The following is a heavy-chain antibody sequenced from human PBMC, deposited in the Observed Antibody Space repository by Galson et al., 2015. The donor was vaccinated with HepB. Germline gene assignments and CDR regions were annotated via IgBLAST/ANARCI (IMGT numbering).Heavy chain of an antibody. D-gene: IGHD6-6*01. CDR2: IRYDGSNK. V-gene: IGHV3-30*02. CDR1: GFTFSSYG. J-gene: IGHJ4*02. CDR3: AKDHGKFKYSSPLEY. Sequence: SLRLSCAASGFTFSSYGMHWVRQAPGKGLEWVAFIRYDGSNKYYADSVKGRFTISRDNSKNTLYLQMNSLRAEDTAVYYCAKDHGKFKYSSPLEYWGQGTLVTVSS.